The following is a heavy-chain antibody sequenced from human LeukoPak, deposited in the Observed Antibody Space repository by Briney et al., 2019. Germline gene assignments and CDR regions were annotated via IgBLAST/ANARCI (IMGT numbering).Heavy chain of an antibody. D-gene: IGHD3-22*01. CDR3: AKSETYYYDSSGYNFDY. J-gene: IGHJ4*02. CDR1: GFTFDDYA. CDR2: ISWNSGSI. Sequence: GRSLRLYCAASGFTFDDYAMQWVRQAPGKGLEWVSGISWNSGSIGYADSVKGRFTISRDNAKNSLYLQMNSLRAEDTALYYCAKSETYYYDSSGYNFDYWGQGTLVTVSS. V-gene: IGHV3-9*01.